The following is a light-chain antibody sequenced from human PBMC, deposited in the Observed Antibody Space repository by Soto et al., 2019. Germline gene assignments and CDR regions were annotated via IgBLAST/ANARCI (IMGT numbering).Light chain of an antibody. Sequence: IVMTQSPATLSVSPGERATLSCRASQSLGGSLAWYQQKPGQAPSLLIYGASTRVTRIAPRFSRRGSGTEFNITIGSLQSEDLADYYCQQYKKGWTFGQGTKVEIK. CDR2: GAS. J-gene: IGKJ1*01. CDR3: QQYKKGWT. CDR1: QSLGGS. V-gene: IGKV3-15*01.